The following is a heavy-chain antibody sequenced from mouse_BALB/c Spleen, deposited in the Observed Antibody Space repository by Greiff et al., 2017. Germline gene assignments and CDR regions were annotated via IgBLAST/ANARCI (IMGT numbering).Heavy chain of an antibody. CDR3: ASYGYDWYFDV. J-gene: IGHJ1*01. Sequence: VKLMESGPGLVAPSQSLSITCTASGFSLTSYGVHWVRQPPGKGLEWLGVIGAGGSTNYNSALMSRLSISKDNSKSQVFLKMNSLQTDDTAMYYCASYGYDWYFDVWGAGTTVTVSS. V-gene: IGHV2-9*02. CDR2: IGAGGST. D-gene: IGHD2-2*01. CDR1: GFSLTSYG.